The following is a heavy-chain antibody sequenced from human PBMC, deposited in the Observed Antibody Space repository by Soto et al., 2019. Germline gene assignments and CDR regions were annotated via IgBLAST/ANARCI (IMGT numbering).Heavy chain of an antibody. J-gene: IGHJ3*02. Sequence: QLHLVHSGAVVKKPGASVTVSCSASGYPVTAYYMHWVRQAPGRGLEWMGGINPATGAAKYTQTFRGRVPMTRDTSTSTVFMELSGLTSEDTAVFYGARGGGVGVAGSAAFDMWGQGTLVTVSS. CDR3: ARGGGVGVAGSAAFDM. CDR2: INPATGAA. CDR1: GYPVTAYY. V-gene: IGHV1-2*02. D-gene: IGHD3-3*01.